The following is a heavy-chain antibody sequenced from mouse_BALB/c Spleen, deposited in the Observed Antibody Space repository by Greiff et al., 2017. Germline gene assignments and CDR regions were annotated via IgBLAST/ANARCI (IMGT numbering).Heavy chain of an antibody. CDR2: INPNYDST. J-gene: IGHJ1*01. D-gene: IGHD2-10*02. CDR3: ARRVWAYWYFDV. V-gene: IGHV1-18*01. Sequence: VQLQQSGPELVKPGASVKISCKASGYSFTGYFMNWVMQSHGKSLEWIGDINPNYDSTSYNQKFKGKATLTVDKSSSTAYMELRSLTSEDTAVYYCARRVWAYWYFDVWGAGTTVTVSS. CDR1: GYSFTGYF.